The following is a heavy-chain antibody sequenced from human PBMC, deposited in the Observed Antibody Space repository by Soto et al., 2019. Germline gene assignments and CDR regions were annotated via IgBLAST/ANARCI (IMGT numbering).Heavy chain of an antibody. D-gene: IGHD5-12*01. CDR2: IIPIFGTA. CDR1: GGTFSSYA. Sequence: SVKVSCKASGGTFSSYAISWVRQAPGQGLEWMGGIIPIFGTANYAQKFQGRVTITADESTSTAYMELSSLRFEDTAVYYCARDNRLRLHAFDIWGQGTMVTVSS. J-gene: IGHJ3*02. CDR3: ARDNRLRLHAFDI. V-gene: IGHV1-69*13.